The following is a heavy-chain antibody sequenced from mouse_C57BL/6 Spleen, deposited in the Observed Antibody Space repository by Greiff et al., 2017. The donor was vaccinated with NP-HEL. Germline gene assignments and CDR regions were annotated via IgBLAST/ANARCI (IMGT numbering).Heavy chain of an antibody. V-gene: IGHV1-62-2*01. J-gene: IGHJ3*01. CDR3: ARHHYDYDGSWFAY. CDR1: GYTFTEYT. D-gene: IGHD2-4*01. Sequence: VQLQQSGAELVKPGASVKLSCKASGYTFTEYTIHWVKQRSGQGLEWIGWFYPGSGSIKYNEQFQDKAALTAYKSSSTDYMGLSRLTSEDSAVYFCARHHYDYDGSWFAYWGQGTLVTVSA. CDR2: FYPGSGSI.